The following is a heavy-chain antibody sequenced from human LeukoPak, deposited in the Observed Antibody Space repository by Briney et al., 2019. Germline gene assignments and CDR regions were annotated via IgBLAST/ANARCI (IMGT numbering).Heavy chain of an antibody. Sequence: SETLSLTCTVSGYSISSGYYWGGIRQPPGKGVGWIGSIYHSGSTYYNPSLKSRVTISVDTSKNQFSLKLSSVTAADTAVYYCASTIHWGQGTLVTVSS. J-gene: IGHJ4*02. CDR1: GYSISSGYY. D-gene: IGHD5-24*01. CDR3: ASTIH. V-gene: IGHV4-38-2*02. CDR2: IYHSGST.